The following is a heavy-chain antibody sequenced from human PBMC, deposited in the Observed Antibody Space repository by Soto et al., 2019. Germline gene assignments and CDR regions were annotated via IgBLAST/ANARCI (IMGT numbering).Heavy chain of an antibody. Sequence: QVQLQESGPGLLKPSETLSLTCTVSGGSVSSGSYYWTWIRQPPGKGLEWLGYIYYSGTTNYNPPLKSRITISVDPSGNQFSLKLGSVTAADTAVYFCARTYCTTTACQAHGIDVWGQGTTVTVSS. CDR1: GGSVSSGSYY. CDR2: IYYSGTT. V-gene: IGHV4-61*01. CDR3: ARTYCTTTACQAHGIDV. D-gene: IGHD4-4*01. J-gene: IGHJ6*02.